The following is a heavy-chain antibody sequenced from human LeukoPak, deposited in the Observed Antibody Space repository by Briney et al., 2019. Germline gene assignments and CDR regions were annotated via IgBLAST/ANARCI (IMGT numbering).Heavy chain of an antibody. V-gene: IGHV4-30-4*01. J-gene: IGHJ4*02. Sequence: PSQTLSLTCTVSGVSISSGDYYWSWIRQPPGKCLEWIGYIYYSGSTYYNPSLKSRVTISVDTSKNQFSLKLSSVTAADTAVYYCARGAVVTAGTRGSFDYWGQGTLVAVSS. CDR1: GVSISSGDYY. CDR3: ARGAVVTAGTRGSFDY. CDR2: IYYSGST. D-gene: IGHD4-23*01.